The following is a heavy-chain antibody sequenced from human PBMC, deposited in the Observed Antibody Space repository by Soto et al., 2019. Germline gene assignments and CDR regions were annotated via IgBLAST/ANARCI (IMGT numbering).Heavy chain of an antibody. J-gene: IGHJ6*02. V-gene: IGHV3-11*01. CDR2: ISSSGSTM. CDR3: AREFGMDV. Sequence: SCAASGFTFSDNYMSWFRQAPGKGLEYISYISSSGSTMEYTDSVKGRFTVSRDNAKNSLYLQMNSLRAEDTAVYYCAREFGMDVWGQGTTVTVSS. CDR1: GFTFSDNY.